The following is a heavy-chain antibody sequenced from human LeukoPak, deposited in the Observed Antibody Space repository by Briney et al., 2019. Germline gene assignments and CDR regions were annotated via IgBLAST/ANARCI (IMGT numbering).Heavy chain of an antibody. CDR1: GYTFTSYD. Sequence: ASVKVSCKASGYTFTSYDINWVRQATGQGLEWMGWMNPNSGNTGYAQKFQGRVTMTRDTSISTAYMELSRLRSDDTAVYYCARENYSSSWPFDYWGQGTLVTVSS. CDR3: ARENYSSSWPFDY. CDR2: MNPNSGNT. D-gene: IGHD6-13*01. J-gene: IGHJ4*02. V-gene: IGHV1-8*01.